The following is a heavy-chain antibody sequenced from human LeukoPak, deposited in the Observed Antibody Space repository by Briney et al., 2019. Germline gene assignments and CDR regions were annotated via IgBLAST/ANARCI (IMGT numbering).Heavy chain of an antibody. CDR2: IHYSGST. CDR1: VGSISSSSYY. D-gene: IGHD6-6*01. CDR3: ARHERSSSLYYYYYYMDV. V-gene: IGHV4-39*01. J-gene: IGHJ6*03. Sequence: SETLSLTCTVSVGSISSSSYYCGWIRQPPGKGRECIGSIHYSGSTYYNPSRTSRVTISVDTSKNQFSLKVSSVTAADTAVYYCARHERSSSLYYYYYYMDVWGKGTTVTVSS.